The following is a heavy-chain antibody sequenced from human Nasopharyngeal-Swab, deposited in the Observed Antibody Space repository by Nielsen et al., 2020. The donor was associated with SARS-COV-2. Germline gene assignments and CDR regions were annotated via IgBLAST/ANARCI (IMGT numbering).Heavy chain of an antibody. J-gene: IGHJ5*02. CDR1: GYTFTSYD. CDR3: ARSYGDYEDNWFDP. Sequence: ASVKVSCKASGYTFTSYDINWVRQATGQGLEWMGWMNPNSGNTGYAQEFQGRVTMTRNTSISTAYMELSSLRSEDTAVYYCARSYGDYEDNWFDPWGQGTLVTVSS. CDR2: MNPNSGNT. D-gene: IGHD4-17*01. V-gene: IGHV1-8*01.